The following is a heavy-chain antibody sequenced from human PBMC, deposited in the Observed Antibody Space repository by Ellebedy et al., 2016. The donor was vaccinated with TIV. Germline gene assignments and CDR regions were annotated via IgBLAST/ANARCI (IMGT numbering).Heavy chain of an antibody. CDR1: GYTFTSDL. CDR2: INPSGGGT. J-gene: IGHJ4*02. Sequence: AASVKVSCKASGYTFTSDLIHWVRQAPGQGLEWMGIINPSGGGTGYAQKFQGRVTMTRDTSASTVYLELSTRRSEETAVYYGAREGGVYYFDYWGQGTLVTVSS. V-gene: IGHV1-46*01. D-gene: IGHD1-26*01. CDR3: AREGGVYYFDY.